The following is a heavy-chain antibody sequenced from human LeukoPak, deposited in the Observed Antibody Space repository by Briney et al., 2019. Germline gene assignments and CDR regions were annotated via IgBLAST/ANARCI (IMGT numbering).Heavy chain of an antibody. J-gene: IGHJ4*02. V-gene: IGHV1-24*01. CDR3: ATAKVGATDIDY. Sequence: ASVKVSCKVSGYTLTELSMHWVRQAPGKGLEWMGGFDPEDGETIYAQKFQGRVTMTEDTSTDTAYMELSSLRSGDTAVYYCATAKVGATDIDYWGQGTLVTVSS. CDR2: FDPEDGET. D-gene: IGHD1-26*01. CDR1: GYTLTELS.